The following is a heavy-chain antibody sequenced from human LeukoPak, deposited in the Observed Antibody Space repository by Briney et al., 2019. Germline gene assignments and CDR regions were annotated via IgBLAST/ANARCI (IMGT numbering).Heavy chain of an antibody. CDR1: GGSISSSSYY. CDR3: ASYCTNGVCFQEQPVMFDY. CDR2: IYYSGST. D-gene: IGHD2-8*01. J-gene: IGHJ4*02. Sequence: SETLSLTCTVSGGSISSSSYYWGWIRQPPGKGLEWIGSIYYSGSTYYNPSLKSRVTISVDTSKNQFSLKLSSVTAADTAVYYCASYCTNGVCFQEQPVMFDYWGQGTLVTVSS. V-gene: IGHV4-39*07.